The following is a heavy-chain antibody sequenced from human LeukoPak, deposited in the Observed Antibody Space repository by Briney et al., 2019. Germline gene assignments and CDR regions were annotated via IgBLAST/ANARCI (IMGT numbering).Heavy chain of an antibody. V-gene: IGHV3-23*01. CDR3: KTAYDILTGYSEGDAFDI. J-gene: IGHJ3*02. D-gene: IGHD3-9*01. Sequence: GVSMRVSCASSGFTFSSYAMSGFLQAPGKLLDLFSAISGRGGSTYYADSVKCRFTISRDNSKNTLYLQMNSLRADDMAFYKRKTAYDILTGYSEGDAFDIWGQGTMVTVSS. CDR1: GFTFSSYA. CDR2: ISGRGGST.